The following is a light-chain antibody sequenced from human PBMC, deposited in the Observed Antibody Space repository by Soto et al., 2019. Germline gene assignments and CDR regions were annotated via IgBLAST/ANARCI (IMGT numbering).Light chain of an antibody. Sequence: EIVLTQSPGTLSLSPGARAPLSCRASQSVSSSYLAWYQQKPGQAPRLLIYGASSRATGIPDRFSGSGSGTDFTLTISRLEPEDFAVYYCQQRSNWPITFGQGTRLEIK. CDR1: QSVSSSY. J-gene: IGKJ5*01. CDR3: QQRSNWPIT. CDR2: GAS. V-gene: IGKV3D-20*02.